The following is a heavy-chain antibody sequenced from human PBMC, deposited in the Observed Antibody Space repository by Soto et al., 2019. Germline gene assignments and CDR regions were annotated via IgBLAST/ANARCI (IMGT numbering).Heavy chain of an antibody. J-gene: IGHJ6*02. D-gene: IGHD3-22*01. V-gene: IGHV4-4*07. CDR2: IYTSGST. CDR1: GGSISSYY. Sequence: PSETLSLTCTVSGGSISSYYWSWIRQPAGKGLEWIGRIYTSGSTNYNPSLKSRVTMSVDTSKNQFSLKLSSVIAADTAVYYCARGSYDPHYYYYGMDVWGQGTTVTVSS. CDR3: ARGSYDPHYYYYGMDV.